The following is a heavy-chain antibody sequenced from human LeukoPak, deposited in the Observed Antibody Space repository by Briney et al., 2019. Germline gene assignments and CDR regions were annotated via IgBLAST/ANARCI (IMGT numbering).Heavy chain of an antibody. V-gene: IGHV4-59*08. Sequence: GSLRLSCAASGFTFSTYGMHWIRQPPGKGLEWIGYIYYSGSTNYNPSLKSRVTMSVDTSKNQFSLKLSSVTAADTAVYYCARSYCSSTSCYEVYYFDYWGQGTLVTVSS. J-gene: IGHJ4*02. D-gene: IGHD2-2*01. CDR2: IYYSGST. CDR3: ARSYCSSTSCYEVYYFDY. CDR1: GFTFSTYG.